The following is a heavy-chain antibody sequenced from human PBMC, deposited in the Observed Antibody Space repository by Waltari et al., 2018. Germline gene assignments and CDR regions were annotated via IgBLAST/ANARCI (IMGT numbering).Heavy chain of an antibody. CDR3: ARPRITGTAYFDS. V-gene: IGHV5-51*01. Sequence: EVQLVQSGAEVKKPGDSLKISCKGSGYYFPTYWIGWVRQMPGKGLEWMGVIYPDDSDTRYNPSFRGQITISADQSISTAYLQWSSLKASDTAIYYCARPRITGTAYFDSWGQGTLVTVSS. CDR2: IYPDDSDT. D-gene: IGHD1-7*01. CDR1: GYYFPTYW. J-gene: IGHJ4*02.